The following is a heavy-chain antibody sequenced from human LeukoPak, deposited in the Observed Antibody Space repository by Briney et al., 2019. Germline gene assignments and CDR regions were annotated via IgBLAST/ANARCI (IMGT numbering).Heavy chain of an antibody. D-gene: IGHD6-19*01. CDR2: ISTDASNK. Sequence: GGSLRLSCAASGFTFSSYGMHWVRQAPGKGLEWVSLISTDASNKNYADSVKGRFTISRDNSKNTLYLQMKSLRVEDTAVYYCARVRVTFSIAVAGLDYWGQGTLVTVSS. CDR1: GFTFSSYG. V-gene: IGHV3-30*03. CDR3: ARVRVTFSIAVAGLDY. J-gene: IGHJ4*02.